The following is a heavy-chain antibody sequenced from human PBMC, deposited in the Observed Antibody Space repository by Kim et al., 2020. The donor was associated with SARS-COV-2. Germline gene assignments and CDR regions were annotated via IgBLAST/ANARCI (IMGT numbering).Heavy chain of an antibody. Sequence: VSVKSRTTINPDTSKNPFSLQLNSVTPEDTAVYYCARVIRYSSGWHHVDYWGQGTLVTVSS. V-gene: IGHV6-1*01. CDR3: ARVIRYSSGWHHVDY. D-gene: IGHD6-19*01. J-gene: IGHJ4*02.